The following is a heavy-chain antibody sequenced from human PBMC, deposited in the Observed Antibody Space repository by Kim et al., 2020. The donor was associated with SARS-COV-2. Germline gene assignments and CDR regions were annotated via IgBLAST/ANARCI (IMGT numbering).Heavy chain of an antibody. CDR1: GYSFTSYW. J-gene: IGHJ6*02. Sequence: GESLKISCKGSGYSFTSYWISWVRQMPGKGLEWMGRIDPSDSYTNYSPSFQGHVTISADKSISTAYLQWSSLKASDTAMYYCARGPDFWSGYIYYYYYGMDVWGQGTTVTVSS. CDR3: ARGPDFWSGYIYYYYYGMDV. V-gene: IGHV5-10-1*01. CDR2: IDPSDSYT. D-gene: IGHD3-3*01.